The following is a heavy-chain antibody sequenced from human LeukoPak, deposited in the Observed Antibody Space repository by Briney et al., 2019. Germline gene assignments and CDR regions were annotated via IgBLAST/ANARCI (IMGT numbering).Heavy chain of an antibody. CDR2: FDPEDGET. CDR3: ARGDGYSSGAAFDY. D-gene: IGHD6-19*01. V-gene: IGHV1-24*01. Sequence: ASVKVSCKVSGYTLTELSMHWVRQAPGKGLEWMGGFDPEDGETIYAQKFQGRVTMTEDTSTDTAYMELSSLRSEDTAVYYCARGDGYSSGAAFDYWGQGTLVTVSS. J-gene: IGHJ4*02. CDR1: GYTLTELS.